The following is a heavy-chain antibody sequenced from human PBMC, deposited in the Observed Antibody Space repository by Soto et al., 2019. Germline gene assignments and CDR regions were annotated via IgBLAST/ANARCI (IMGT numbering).Heavy chain of an antibody. J-gene: IGHJ6*02. D-gene: IGHD1-1*01. Sequence: LRLSCAASGFNFRTYGMYWVRQAPGKGLEWVAVISSDGSNEYYADSVKGRFTISRQNSKSTVYLQMNSLRAEDTAVYYCAKPILDHDSYFYNGMDVWGQGTTVTVSS. CDR2: ISSDGSNE. V-gene: IGHV3-30*18. CDR3: AKPILDHDSYFYNGMDV. CDR1: GFNFRTYG.